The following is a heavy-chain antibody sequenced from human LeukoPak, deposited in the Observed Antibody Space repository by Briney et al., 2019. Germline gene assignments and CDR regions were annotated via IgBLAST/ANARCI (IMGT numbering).Heavy chain of an antibody. Sequence: SETLSLTCAVYGGSFSGYYWSWIRQPPGKGLEWIGEINHSGSTNYNPSLKSRVTISVDTSKNQFSLKLSSVTAADTAVYYCARVRPPIGYCSSTSCCEWDYYFDYWGQGTLVTVSS. CDR3: ARVRPPIGYCSSTSCCEWDYYFDY. CDR1: GGSFSGYY. CDR2: INHSGST. D-gene: IGHD2-2*01. V-gene: IGHV4-34*01. J-gene: IGHJ4*02.